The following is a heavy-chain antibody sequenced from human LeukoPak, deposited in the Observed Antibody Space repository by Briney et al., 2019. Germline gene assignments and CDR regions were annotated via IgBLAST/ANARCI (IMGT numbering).Heavy chain of an antibody. Sequence: GRSLRLSCAASGFTFSSYGMHWVRQAPGKGLEWVAVIWYDGSNKYYADSVKGRFTISRDNSKNTLYLQMNSLRAEDTAVYYCAEDKADRGAFYYYYYMDVWGKGTTVTVSS. J-gene: IGHJ6*03. CDR2: IWYDGSNK. V-gene: IGHV3-33*06. CDR3: AEDKADRGAFYYYYYMDV. CDR1: GFTFSSYG. D-gene: IGHD3-22*01.